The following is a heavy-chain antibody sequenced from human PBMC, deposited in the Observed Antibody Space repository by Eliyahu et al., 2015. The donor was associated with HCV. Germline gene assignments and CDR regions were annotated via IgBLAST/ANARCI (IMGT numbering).Heavy chain of an antibody. V-gene: IGHV3-48*02. D-gene: IGHD5-12*01. CDR1: GFTFRAYS. CDR3: ARDPGYSDNDSRQRSGSYGGLDY. J-gene: IGHJ4*02. Sequence: EVQLVESGGGLVQPGGSLRLSCAASGFTFRAYSMHWVRQAPGKGLDWVAFVSYGSSTSYYANSVKGRFTISRDNDMGSLYLQMSSLRDEDTAVYYCARDPGYSDNDSRQRSGSYGGLDYWGQGTLVTVSP. CDR2: VSYGSSTS.